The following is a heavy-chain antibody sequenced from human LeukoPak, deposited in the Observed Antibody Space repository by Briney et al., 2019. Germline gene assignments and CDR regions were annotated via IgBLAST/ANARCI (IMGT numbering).Heavy chain of an antibody. J-gene: IGHJ6*03. CDR1: GFPFSDFA. CDR3: AKFEGALLGNYYIDV. CDR2: ISGGGDNT. V-gene: IGHV3-23*01. Sequence: PGGPLSLSCAVSGFPFSDFAMSWVRQAPGKGLECVSTISGGGDNTYFADSVKGRFTISRDNSKNTLFLQMVSLRAEDTAVYYCAKFEGALLGNYYIDVWGKGTTVTVSS.